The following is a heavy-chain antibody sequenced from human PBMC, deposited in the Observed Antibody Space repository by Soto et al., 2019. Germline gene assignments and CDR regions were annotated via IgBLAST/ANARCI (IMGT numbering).Heavy chain of an antibody. CDR3: SIDPVPRHDCGRDS. CDR2: ISSSSTI. V-gene: IGHV3-48*01. Sequence: GGSVTLSCAASGFTFSSYSMNWVRQAPGKGLEWVSYISSSSTIYYADSVKGRFTISRDNAKNTLYLQMDSLRAEDTAMYYCSIDPVPRHDCGRDSWGQGTLVTVSS. J-gene: IGHJ5*01. CDR1: GFTFSSYS. D-gene: IGHD2-21*02.